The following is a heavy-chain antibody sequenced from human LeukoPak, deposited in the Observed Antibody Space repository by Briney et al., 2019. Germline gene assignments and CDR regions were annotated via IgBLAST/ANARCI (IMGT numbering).Heavy chain of an antibody. J-gene: IGHJ6*03. CDR3: ASEWFLNYMDV. D-gene: IGHD3-10*01. CDR1: GDSINSGSYY. V-gene: IGHV4-61*02. CDR2: IYSSGST. Sequence: SETLSLTCTVSGDSINSGSYYWTWIRQPAGKGLEWIGRIYSSGSTNYNPSLKSRVTISVDTSKNQFSLRLTSVTAADTAVYYCASEWFLNYMDVWGKGTTVTVS.